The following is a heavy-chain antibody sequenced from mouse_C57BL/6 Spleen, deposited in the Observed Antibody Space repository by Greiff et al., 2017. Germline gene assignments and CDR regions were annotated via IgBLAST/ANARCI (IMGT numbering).Heavy chain of an antibody. CDR2: IYPRSGNT. CDR1: GYTFTSYG. D-gene: IGHD2-1*01. Sequence: VKLMESGAELARPGASVKLSCKASGYTFTSYGISWVKQRTGQGLEWIGEIYPRSGNTYYNEKFKGKATLTADKSSSTAYMELRSLTSEDSAVYFCARSGYGNYWYFDVWGTGTTVTVSS. V-gene: IGHV1-81*01. J-gene: IGHJ1*03. CDR3: ARSGYGNYWYFDV.